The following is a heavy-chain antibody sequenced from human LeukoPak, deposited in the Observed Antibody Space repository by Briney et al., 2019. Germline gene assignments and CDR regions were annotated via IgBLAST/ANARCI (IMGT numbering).Heavy chain of an antibody. V-gene: IGHV4-59*01. CDR1: GASITSCY. Sequence: NSSETLSLTCTVSGASITSCYWNWIRQPPGKGLEWIGYFYYSGSDNYNPSLKSRITISVDTSKNQFSLKLSSVTAADTAVYYCVRGYCSGATCYHFDYWGQGTLVTVSS. CDR2: FYYSGSD. D-gene: IGHD2-15*01. CDR3: VRGYCSGATCYHFDY. J-gene: IGHJ4*02.